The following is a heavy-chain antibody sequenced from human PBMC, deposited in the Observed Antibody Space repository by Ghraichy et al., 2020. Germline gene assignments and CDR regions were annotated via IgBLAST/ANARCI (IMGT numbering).Heavy chain of an antibody. CDR1: GLTVSRSH. Sequence: GGSLRLSCAASGLTVSRSHMNWDRQAPGKGLEWVSIIYSSGSTYYADSVKGRFTISRDNSKNTLYLEMHSLRAEDTAIYYCARDDFGDNGIDYWGQGTLVIVSS. D-gene: IGHD4-17*01. CDR3: ARDDFGDNGIDY. J-gene: IGHJ4*02. V-gene: IGHV3-66*01. CDR2: IYSSGST.